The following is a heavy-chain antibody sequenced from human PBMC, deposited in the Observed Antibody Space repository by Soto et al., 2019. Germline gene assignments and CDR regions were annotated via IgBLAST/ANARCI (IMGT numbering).Heavy chain of an antibody. J-gene: IGHJ4*02. D-gene: IGHD4-17*01. CDR2: ISGSGGST. CDR1: GFTFSSYA. CDR3: ERDVDVDFRSDFDY. V-gene: IGHV3-23*01. Sequence: GGSLRLSCAASGFTFSSYAMTWVRQAPGKGLEWVSVISGSGGSTYFADSVKGRFTISRDNSKNTLYLQMSSLRAEDTALYYCERDVDVDFRSDFDYWSQGTLVTVSS.